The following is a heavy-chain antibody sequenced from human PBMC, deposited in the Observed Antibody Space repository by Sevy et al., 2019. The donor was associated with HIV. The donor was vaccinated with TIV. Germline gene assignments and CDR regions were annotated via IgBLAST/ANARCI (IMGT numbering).Heavy chain of an antibody. CDR3: ARVAGATLIDYYYYGMDV. V-gene: IGHV1-8*01. CDR1: GYTFTSYD. CDR2: MNPNSGNT. D-gene: IGHD1-26*01. J-gene: IGHJ6*02. Sequence: ASVKVSCKASGYTFTSYDINWVRQATGQGLEWMGWMNPNSGNTGYAQKFQGRVTMTRNTSISTAYMELSSLRSEDTAVYYCARVAGATLIDYYYYGMDVWGQRTTVTVSS.